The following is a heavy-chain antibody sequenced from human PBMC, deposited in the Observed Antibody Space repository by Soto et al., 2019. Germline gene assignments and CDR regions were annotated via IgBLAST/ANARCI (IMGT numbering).Heavy chain of an antibody. CDR2: IRSDGTTI. CDR3: VRDHDFAFDT. J-gene: IGHJ4*02. CDR1: GFTFSDNP. Sequence: EAHLVESGGGLVQPRGSLRLSCAASGFTFSDNPMNWVRLAPGKGLEWVSHIRSDGTTIYYADSVKGRFTISRDNAKNSLYLHMNSLRDEDTAIYYCVRDHDFAFDTWGQGTLVTVSS. V-gene: IGHV3-48*02. D-gene: IGHD2-21*02.